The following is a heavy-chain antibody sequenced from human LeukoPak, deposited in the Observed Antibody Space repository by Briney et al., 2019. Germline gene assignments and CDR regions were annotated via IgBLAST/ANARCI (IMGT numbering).Heavy chain of an antibody. J-gene: IGHJ4*02. Sequence: PSETLSLTCTVSGGSISSGGYYWSWIRQHPGKGLEWIGYIYHSGSTYYNPSLKSRVTISVDRSKNQFSLKLSSVTAADTAVYYCARLSIYYFDYWGQGTLVTVSA. V-gene: IGHV4-31*03. CDR1: GGSISSGGYY. CDR3: ARLSIYYFDY. CDR2: IYHSGST.